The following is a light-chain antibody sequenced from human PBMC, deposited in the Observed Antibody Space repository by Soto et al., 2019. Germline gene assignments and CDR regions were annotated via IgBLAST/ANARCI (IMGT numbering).Light chain of an antibody. CDR1: ESIRTW. Sequence: GKRVNLGGRASESIRTWLAWYQHKPGKAPKFLIYDASTLESGVPSRFSGSGSGTDYTGTMSRQHRDNFVTYYCRQYTAYPRMYGQGTKVDIK. CDR2: DAS. J-gene: IGKJ1*01. V-gene: IGKV1-5*01. CDR3: RQYTAYPRM.